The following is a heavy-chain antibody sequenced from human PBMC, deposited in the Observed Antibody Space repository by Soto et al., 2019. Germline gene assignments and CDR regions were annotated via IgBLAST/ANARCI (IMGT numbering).Heavy chain of an antibody. CDR2: VSYSGSP. V-gene: IGHV4-59*01. Sequence: SETLSLTCTVSGASISSYFWSWIRQPPGKGLEWVAYVSYSGSPHYNPSLQSRVTVSVDTSKSQFSLGVTSLTAADTAVYYCARGGPVQLWAFDYWGQGSLVTVS. CDR1: GASISSYF. D-gene: IGHD5-18*01. CDR3: ARGGPVQLWAFDY. J-gene: IGHJ4*02.